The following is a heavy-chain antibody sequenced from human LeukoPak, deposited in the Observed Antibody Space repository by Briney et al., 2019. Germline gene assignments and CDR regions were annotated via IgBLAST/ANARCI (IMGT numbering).Heavy chain of an antibody. CDR1: GPTFSSYS. Sequence: GGSLRLSCEGSGPTFSSYSMSWVHQAPGRGLEWVSGITASGGTTYYADSVTGRFTISRDNSKNTLYLQMNSLRAEDTAIYYCAKMSGYFDYWGQGTLVTVSS. J-gene: IGHJ4*02. CDR2: ITASGGTT. CDR3: AKMSGYFDY. D-gene: IGHD5/OR15-5a*01. V-gene: IGHV3-23*01.